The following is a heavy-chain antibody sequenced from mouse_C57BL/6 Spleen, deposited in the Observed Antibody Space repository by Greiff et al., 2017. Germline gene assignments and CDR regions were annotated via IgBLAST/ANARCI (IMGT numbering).Heavy chain of an antibody. CDR2: IWRGGST. Sequence: VKLMESGPGLVQPSQSLSITCPVSGFSLTSYGVHWVRQSPGKGLAWLGVIWRGGSTDYNAAFMSRLSITKNNFDIHDVWKMNSLQADDTAIYCCAKEHPYYAMDDWGQGTSVTGSS. CDR3: AKEHPYYAMDD. CDR1: GFSLTSYG. J-gene: IGHJ4*01. V-gene: IGHV2-5*01.